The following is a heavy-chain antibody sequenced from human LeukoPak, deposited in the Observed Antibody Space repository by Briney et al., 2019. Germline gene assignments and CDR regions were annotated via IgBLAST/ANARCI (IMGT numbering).Heavy chain of an antibody. D-gene: IGHD3-3*01. V-gene: IGHV3-7*01. CDR2: IKQDGSEK. J-gene: IGHJ4*02. CDR3: ARGTGGNNYDFWSGYGNYYFDY. Sequence: GGSLRLSCAASGFTFSSYWMSWVRQARGKGLEWVANIKQDGSEKYYVDSVKGRFTISRDNPKNSLYLQMNSLRAEDTAVYYCARGTGGNNYDFWSGYGNYYFDYWGQGTLVTVSS. CDR1: GFTFSSYW.